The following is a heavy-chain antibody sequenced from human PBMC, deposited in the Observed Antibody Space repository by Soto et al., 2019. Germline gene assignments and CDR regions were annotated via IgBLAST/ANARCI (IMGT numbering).Heavy chain of an antibody. CDR3: ARAQEFWSGYYYQEAELDY. CDR2: INHSGST. D-gene: IGHD3-3*01. Sequence: SETLSLTCAVYGGSFSGYYWSWIRQPPGKGLEWIGEINHSGSTNYNPSLKSRVTISVDTSKNQFSLKLSSVTAADTAVYYCARAQEFWSGYYYQEAELDYWGQGTLVTVSS. CDR1: GGSFSGYY. J-gene: IGHJ4*02. V-gene: IGHV4-34*01.